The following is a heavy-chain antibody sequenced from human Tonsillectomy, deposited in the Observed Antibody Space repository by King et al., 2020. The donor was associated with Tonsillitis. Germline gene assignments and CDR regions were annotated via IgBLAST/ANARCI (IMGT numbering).Heavy chain of an antibody. D-gene: IGHD3-16*01. CDR3: VRDRAFAFDF. CDR2: IRTYDITT. Sequence: VQLVESGGGLVQPGGSLRLSCAASGFTFSTYSMNWVRQAPGKGLEWISYIRTYDITTWNADSVKGRFTISTDNAKNSLYLQMNSLRAEDTAVYYCVRDRAFAFDFWGQGTMVTVSS. CDR1: GFTFSTYS. V-gene: IGHV3-48*01. J-gene: IGHJ3*01.